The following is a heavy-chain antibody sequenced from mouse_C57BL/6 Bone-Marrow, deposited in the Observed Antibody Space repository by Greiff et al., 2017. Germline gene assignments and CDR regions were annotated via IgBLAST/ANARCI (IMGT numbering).Heavy chain of an antibody. CDR3: ASRGYYGSSYVPLYYAMDY. CDR2: IDPSDSYT. CDR1: GYTFTSYW. Sequence: QVQLQQPGAELVMPGASVKLSCKASGYTFTSYWMHWVKQRPGQGLEWIGAIDPSDSYTNYTQKFKGTSTLTVDKSSSTAYMQLSSLTSEDSAVYYCASRGYYGSSYVPLYYAMDYWGQGTSVTVSS. D-gene: IGHD1-1*01. J-gene: IGHJ4*01. V-gene: IGHV1-69*01.